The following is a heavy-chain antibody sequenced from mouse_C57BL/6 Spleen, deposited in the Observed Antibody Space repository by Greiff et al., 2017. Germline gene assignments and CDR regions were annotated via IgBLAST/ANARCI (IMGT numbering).Heavy chain of an antibody. CDR2: IYPGNSDT. Sequence: EVQLQQSGTVLARPGASVKMSCKTSGYTFTSYWMHWVKQRPGQGLEWIGAIYPGNSDTSYNQKFKGTAKLTAVTSDSTAYMELSSLTNEDSAGYYGTRWDYGSRHYFDYWGQGNTLTVSS. CDR1: GYTFTSYW. D-gene: IGHD1-1*01. CDR3: TRWDYGSRHYFDY. V-gene: IGHV1-5*01. J-gene: IGHJ2*01.